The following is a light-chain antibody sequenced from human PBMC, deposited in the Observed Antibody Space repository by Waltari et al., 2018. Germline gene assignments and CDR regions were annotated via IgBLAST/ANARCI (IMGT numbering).Light chain of an antibody. CDR3: QQRSNWPLLT. CDR2: EAS. J-gene: IGKJ4*01. V-gene: IGKV3-11*01. Sequence: EIVFTQSPATLSLSPGERATLPCRASQSVSSYLAWYQQKPGQAPRLLIYEASKRATGIPARFSGGGSGTDFTLTISSLEPEDFAVYYCQQRSNWPLLTFGGGTKVEIK. CDR1: QSVSSY.